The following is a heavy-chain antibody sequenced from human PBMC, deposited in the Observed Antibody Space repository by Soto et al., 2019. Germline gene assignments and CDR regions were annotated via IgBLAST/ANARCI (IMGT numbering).Heavy chain of an antibody. D-gene: IGHD1-26*01. V-gene: IGHV3-30-3*01. CDR2: ISYGGSNK. Sequence: PGGSLRLSCAASGFTFSSYAMHWVRQAPGKGLEWVAVISYGGSNKYYADSVKGRFTISRDNSKNTLYLQMNSLRAEDTAVYYCARGSQSGSHYYYGMDVWGQGTTVTVSS. J-gene: IGHJ6*02. CDR1: GFTFSSYA. CDR3: ARGSQSGSHYYYGMDV.